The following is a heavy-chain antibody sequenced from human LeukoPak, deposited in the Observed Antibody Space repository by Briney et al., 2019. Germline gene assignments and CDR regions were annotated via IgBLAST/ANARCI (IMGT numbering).Heavy chain of an antibody. D-gene: IGHD3-22*01. CDR3: AVQITMIVVVPYFDY. J-gene: IGHJ4*02. Sequence: GGSLRLSCAASGLTFSDYYMTWIRQAPGKGLQWVSSISGTGTTIYSADSVRGRFTVSRDNARNSLFLHMNSLRAEDTAVYYCAVQITMIVVVPYFDYWGQGTLVTVSS. V-gene: IGHV3-11*04. CDR2: ISGTGTTI. CDR1: GLTFSDYY.